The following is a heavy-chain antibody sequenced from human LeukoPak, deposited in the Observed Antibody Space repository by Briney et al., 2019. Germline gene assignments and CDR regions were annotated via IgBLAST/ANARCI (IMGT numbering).Heavy chain of an antibody. Sequence: GGSLRLSCAASGFTFSDYYMSWIRQAPGKGPEWVSYISGPSSDTNYADSVRGRFTISRGNAKNSLYLQMNSLRAEDTAVYYCASMAAAAPYYYYGMDVWGQGTTVTVSS. D-gene: IGHD6-13*01. J-gene: IGHJ6*02. V-gene: IGHV3-11*03. CDR3: ASMAAAAPYYYYGMDV. CDR1: GFTFSDYY. CDR2: ISGPSSDT.